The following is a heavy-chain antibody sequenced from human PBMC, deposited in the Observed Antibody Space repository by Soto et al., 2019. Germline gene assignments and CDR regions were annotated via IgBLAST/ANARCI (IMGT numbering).Heavy chain of an antibody. D-gene: IGHD2-15*01. CDR1: GGSFSGYY. V-gene: IGHV4-34*01. CDR2: INHSGST. J-gene: IGHJ5*02. Sequence: PSETLSLTCAVYGGSFSGYYWSWIRQPPGKGLEWIGEINHSGSTNYNPSLKSRVTISVDTSKNQFSLKLSSVTAADTAVYYCARDRGYCSGGSCYRIWFDPWGQGTLVTVSS. CDR3: ARDRGYCSGGSCYRIWFDP.